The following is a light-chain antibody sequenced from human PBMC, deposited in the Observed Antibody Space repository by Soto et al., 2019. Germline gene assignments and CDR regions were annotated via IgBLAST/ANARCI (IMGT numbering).Light chain of an antibody. CDR2: DVS. J-gene: IGLJ1*01. V-gene: IGLV2-14*01. Sequence: QSVLTQPASVSGSPGQSITISSTGTSSDVGGYNYVSWYQQHPGKAPKLMIYDVSNRPSGVSNRSSGSKSGNTASLTISGLQAEDEADYYCSSYTSSSTLVVFGTGTKLTVL. CDR1: SSDVGGYNY. CDR3: SSYTSSSTLVV.